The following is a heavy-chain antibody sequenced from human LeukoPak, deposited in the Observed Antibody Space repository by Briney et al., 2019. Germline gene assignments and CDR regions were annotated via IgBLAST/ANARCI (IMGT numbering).Heavy chain of an antibody. CDR2: INHSGST. CDR3: ARQYYDFWSGYYMSLNYYYGMDV. CDR1: GGSFSGYY. J-gene: IGHJ6*02. D-gene: IGHD3-3*01. V-gene: IGHV4-34*01. Sequence: NPSETLSLTCAVYGGSFSGYYWSWIRQPPGKGLEWIGEINHSGSTNYNPSLKSRVTISVDTSKNQFSLKLSSVTAADTAVYYCARQYYDFWSGYYMSLNYYYGMDVWGQGTTVTVSS.